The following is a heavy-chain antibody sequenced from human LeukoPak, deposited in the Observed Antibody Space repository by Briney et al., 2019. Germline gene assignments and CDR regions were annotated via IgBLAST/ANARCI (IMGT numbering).Heavy chain of an antibody. D-gene: IGHD6-13*01. Sequence: SETLSLTRTVSGGSISSYYWSWIRQPPGKGLEWIGYIYYSGSTNYNPSLKSRVTISVDTSKNQFSLKLSSVTAADTAVYYCARVQGLIAAAGDYFDYWGQGTLVTVSS. CDR3: ARVQGLIAAAGDYFDY. J-gene: IGHJ4*02. CDR1: GGSISSYY. V-gene: IGHV4-59*01. CDR2: IYYSGST.